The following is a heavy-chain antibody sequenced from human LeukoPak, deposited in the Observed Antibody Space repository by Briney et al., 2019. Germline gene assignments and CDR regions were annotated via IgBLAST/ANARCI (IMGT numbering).Heavy chain of an antibody. CDR2: IKQDGSEK. D-gene: IGHD6-13*01. Sequence: GGSLRLSCAASGFTSRSYWMSWVRQAPGKGLEWVANIKQDGSEKYYVDSVRGRFTISRDNAENSLYLQMNSPRAEDTAVYYCARAGLYETTWYSWGQGTLVTVSS. V-gene: IGHV3-7*01. CDR3: ARAGLYETTWYS. CDR1: GFTSRSYW. J-gene: IGHJ4*02.